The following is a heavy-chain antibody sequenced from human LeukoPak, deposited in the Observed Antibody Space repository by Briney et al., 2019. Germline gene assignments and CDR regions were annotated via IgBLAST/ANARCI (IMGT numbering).Heavy chain of an antibody. CDR1: GFTFSSFT. V-gene: IGHV3-30*18. D-gene: IGHD6-19*01. CDR2: ISYDGSNK. Sequence: GGSLRLSCAASGFTFSSFTMSWVRQAPGKGLEWVAVISYDGSNKYYADSVKGRFTISRDNSKNTLYLQMNSLRAEDTAVYYCAKDATDSSGWYGDYWGQGTLVTVSS. CDR3: AKDATDSSGWYGDY. J-gene: IGHJ4*02.